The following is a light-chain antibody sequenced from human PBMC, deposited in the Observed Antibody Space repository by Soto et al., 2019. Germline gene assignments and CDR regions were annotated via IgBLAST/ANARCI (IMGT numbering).Light chain of an antibody. CDR1: QGISSY. CDR2: AAS. J-gene: IGKJ1*01. V-gene: IGKV1-9*01. Sequence: DSPFPRPPYALSASXXDIITITSRGSQGISSYLAWYQQKPGEAPKLLIYAASTVPSGVPWRCGGSGSGTDFPLTISRLQPEDFATYYCQQLNCYPRTLGQGTKVDI. CDR3: QQLNCYPRT.